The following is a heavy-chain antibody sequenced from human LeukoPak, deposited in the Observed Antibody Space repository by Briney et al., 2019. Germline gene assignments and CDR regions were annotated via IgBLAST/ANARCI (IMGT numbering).Heavy chain of an antibody. CDR1: GGSISSSSYY. V-gene: IGHV4-39*07. CDR3: ARDLPGQYGFDI. D-gene: IGHD1-14*01. J-gene: IGHJ3*02. CDR2: IYYSGST. Sequence: SETLSLTCTVSGGSISSSSYYWGWIRQPPGKGLEWIGSIYYSGSTYYNPSLKSRVTISVDTSKKQVSLRLSSVTAADTAVYYCARDLPGQYGFDIWGQGTMVTVSS.